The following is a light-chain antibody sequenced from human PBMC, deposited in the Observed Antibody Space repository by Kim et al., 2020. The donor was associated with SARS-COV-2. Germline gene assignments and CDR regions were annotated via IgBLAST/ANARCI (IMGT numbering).Light chain of an antibody. CDR1: SNDIGGYDY. J-gene: IGLJ3*02. Sequence: GQSVTISCTGTSNDIGGYDYVSWYQQSPSKAPNLLFSDVPELPSGVADRFSASKSGTAASLTISGLQAEDAADYYCSSYAGNYVRVFGGGTQLTVL. V-gene: IGLV2-11*03. CDR3: SSYAGNYVRV. CDR2: DVP.